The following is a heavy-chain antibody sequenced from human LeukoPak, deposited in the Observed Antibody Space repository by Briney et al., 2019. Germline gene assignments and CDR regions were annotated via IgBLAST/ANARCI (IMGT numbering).Heavy chain of an antibody. Sequence: GASVKVSCKASGYTFTDYYMHWVRQAPGQGLEWMGWINPNSGGTNYAQKFQGRATMTRDTSISTAYMELSRLRSDDTAVYYCARDGVGYYDSSGYYYFQHWGQGTLVTVSS. J-gene: IGHJ1*01. CDR3: ARDGVGYYDSSGYYYFQH. V-gene: IGHV1-2*02. CDR1: GYTFTDYY. D-gene: IGHD3-22*01. CDR2: INPNSGGT.